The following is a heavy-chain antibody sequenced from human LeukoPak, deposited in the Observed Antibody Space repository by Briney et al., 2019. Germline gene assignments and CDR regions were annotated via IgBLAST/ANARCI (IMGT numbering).Heavy chain of an antibody. Sequence: PGGSLRLSCAASGFTFDDYAMHWVRQAPGKGLEWVSGISWNSGSIGYADSVKGRFTISRDNSKNTLYLQMNSLRAEDTAVYYCAKDQLTMIVVVLDYWGQGTLVTVSS. CDR3: AKDQLTMIVVVLDY. D-gene: IGHD3-22*01. CDR2: ISWNSGSI. V-gene: IGHV3-9*01. J-gene: IGHJ4*02. CDR1: GFTFDDYA.